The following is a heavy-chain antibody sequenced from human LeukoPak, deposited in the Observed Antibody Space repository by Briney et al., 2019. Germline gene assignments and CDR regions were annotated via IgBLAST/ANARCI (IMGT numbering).Heavy chain of an antibody. CDR1: GSSISSDYF. D-gene: IGHD3-16*01. CDR3: LGATHLGVLGDY. J-gene: IGHJ4*02. CDR2: FHHSGTT. Sequence: SETLSFTCGVSGSSISSDYFWTWIQQSPGEGLEWIGTFHHSGTTYYNASLKSRVTIVSDASKNHFSLNLRSVTAADTAVYYCLGATHLGVLGDYWGQGTLVTVYS. V-gene: IGHV4-38-2*01.